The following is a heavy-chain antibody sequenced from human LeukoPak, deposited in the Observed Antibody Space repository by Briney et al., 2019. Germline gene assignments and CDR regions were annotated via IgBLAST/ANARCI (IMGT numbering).Heavy chain of an antibody. D-gene: IGHD3-10*01. Sequence: ASVKVSCKASGYTFTSYAMNWVRQAPGQGLEWMGWINTNTGNPTYAQGFTGRFVFSLDTSVSTAYLQISSLKAEDTAVYYCARDVYGTFGELLGWIDPWGQGTLVTVSS. CDR3: ARDVYGTFGELLGWIDP. J-gene: IGHJ5*02. CDR2: INTNTGNP. CDR1: GYTFTSYA. V-gene: IGHV7-4-1*02.